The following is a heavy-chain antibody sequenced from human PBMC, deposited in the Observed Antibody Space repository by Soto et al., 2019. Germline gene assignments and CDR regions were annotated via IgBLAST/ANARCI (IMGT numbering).Heavy chain of an antibody. Sequence: QVQLVQSGAEVKKPGSSVKVSCKTSGGTFSTSAISWVRQAPGQGLEWVGCIMPVFPTPDYAQNFQGRVTSTADDSTTTAYLELTSLRADDTAVYYCARDKDRLQLGGNYYYILDVWGQGTAITVSS. D-gene: IGHD1-1*01. CDR2: IMPVFPTP. V-gene: IGHV1-69*12. CDR1: GGTFSTSA. J-gene: IGHJ6*02. CDR3: ARDKDRLQLGGNYYYILDV.